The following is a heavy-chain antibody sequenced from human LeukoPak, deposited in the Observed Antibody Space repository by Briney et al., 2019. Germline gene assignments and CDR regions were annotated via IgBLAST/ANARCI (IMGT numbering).Heavy chain of an antibody. V-gene: IGHV3-30*04. CDR1: GFTFTRYT. D-gene: IGHD2-15*01. J-gene: IGHJ4*02. CDR3: ARGGPGYCSSDSCYKGFDN. Sequence: GGSLRLSCAASGFTFTRYTMHWVRQAPGKGLEWVAVIFFDGTNKYYAESVKGRFTIARDNSQNTLYLQMNSLRVEDTAVYYCARGGPGYCSSDSCYKGFDNWGQGTLVTVSS. CDR2: IFFDGTNK.